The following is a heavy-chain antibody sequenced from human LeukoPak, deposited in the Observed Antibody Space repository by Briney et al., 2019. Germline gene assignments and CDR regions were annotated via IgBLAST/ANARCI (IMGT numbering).Heavy chain of an antibody. CDR2: IYPGDSDT. CDR1: GYSFTSYW. J-gene: IGHJ4*02. D-gene: IGHD3-22*01. CDR3: ASNYYDSSGYFDY. Sequence: GESLKISCKGSGYSFTSYWIGWVRQMPGKGLEWMGIIYPGDSDTRYSPSFQGQVTISADKSISTAYLQWSSLKASDTAMYCCASNYYDSSGYFDYWGQGTLVTVSS. V-gene: IGHV5-51*01.